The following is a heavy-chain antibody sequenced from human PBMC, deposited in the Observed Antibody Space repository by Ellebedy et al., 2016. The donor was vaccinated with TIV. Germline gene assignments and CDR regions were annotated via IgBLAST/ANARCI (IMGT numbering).Heavy chain of an antibody. D-gene: IGHD6-25*01. CDR2: IWYDGSIK. CDR3: TRRGFNDY. V-gene: IGHV3-33*01. J-gene: IGHJ4*02. CDR1: GLTFSRYG. Sequence: GESLKISCAASGLTFSRYGMHWIRQAPDKGLEWVAVIWYDGSIKYLADSVKGRFTISRDNAKNSLYLQMNSLRAEDTAVYYCTRRGFNDYWGQGTLVTVSS.